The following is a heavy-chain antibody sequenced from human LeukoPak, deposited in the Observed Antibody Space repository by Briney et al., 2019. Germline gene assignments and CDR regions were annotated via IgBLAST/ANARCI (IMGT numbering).Heavy chain of an antibody. CDR3: VRSGGLRFGQLNYYYYYYMDV. CDR1: GFTFDDYT. J-gene: IGHJ6*03. V-gene: IGHV3-43*01. D-gene: IGHD3-3*01. CDR2: ISWDGGST. Sequence: PGGSLRPSCAASGFTFDDYTMHWVRQAPGKGLEWVSLISWDGGSTYYADSVKGRFTISRDNSKNSLYLQMNSLRTEDTALYYCVRSGGLRFGQLNYYYYYYMDVWGKGTTVTVSS.